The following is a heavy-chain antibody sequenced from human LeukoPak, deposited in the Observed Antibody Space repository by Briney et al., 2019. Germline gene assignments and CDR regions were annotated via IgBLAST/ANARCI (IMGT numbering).Heavy chain of an antibody. V-gene: IGHV3-23*01. Sequence: GGSLRLYCAASGFTFSSYAMSWVRQAPGKGLEWVSAISFSGTNTYYADSVKGRFTISRDNLKNTLYLQMNSLGAEDTAVYFCAKEVKAATNWFDPWGQGTLVTVSS. D-gene: IGHD6-25*01. CDR3: AKEVKAATNWFDP. CDR2: ISFSGTNT. J-gene: IGHJ5*02. CDR1: GFTFSSYA.